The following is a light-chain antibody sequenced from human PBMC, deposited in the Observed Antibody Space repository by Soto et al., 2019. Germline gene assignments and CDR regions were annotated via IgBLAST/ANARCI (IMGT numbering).Light chain of an antibody. Sequence: IQMTQSPSSLSASIGDRVTVTCQASQDISKFLNWYQQKPGKAPEVLIYDASILEIGVPSRFSGSGSGTDFTLTINGLQTEDFATYFCQQYDDFPLTFGGGTKVEIK. CDR2: DAS. CDR1: QDISKF. CDR3: QQYDDFPLT. V-gene: IGKV1-33*01. J-gene: IGKJ4*01.